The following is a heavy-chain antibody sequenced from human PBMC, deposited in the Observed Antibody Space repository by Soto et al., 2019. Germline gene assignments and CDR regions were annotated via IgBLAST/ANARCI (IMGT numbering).Heavy chain of an antibody. V-gene: IGHV1-69*13. D-gene: IGHD2-2*01. CDR1: GGTFSSYA. J-gene: IGHJ6*02. Sequence: GASVKVSCKASGGTFSSYAISWVRQAPGQGLEWMGGIIPIFGTANYAQKFQGRVTITADESTSTAYMELSSLRSEDTAVYYCAREGGIVVVPAAMRGYYYYGMDVWGQGTTVTVSS. CDR2: IIPIFGTA. CDR3: AREGGIVVVPAAMRGYYYYGMDV.